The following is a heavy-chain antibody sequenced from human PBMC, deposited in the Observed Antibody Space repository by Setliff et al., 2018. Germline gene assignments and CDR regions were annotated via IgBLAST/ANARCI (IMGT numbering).Heavy chain of an antibody. D-gene: IGHD6-6*01. V-gene: IGHV4-4*02. CDR1: GVSVNSLTW. CDR2: INHRGST. CDR3: ARGRNIAARLLDS. J-gene: IGHJ4*02. Sequence: TLSLTCAVSGVSVNSLTWWSWVRQSPEKGLEWIGEINHRGSTNYNPSLKSRVTISIDTSKDQFSLKLISMTAADTAVYYCARGRNIAARLLDSWGQGTLVTVSS.